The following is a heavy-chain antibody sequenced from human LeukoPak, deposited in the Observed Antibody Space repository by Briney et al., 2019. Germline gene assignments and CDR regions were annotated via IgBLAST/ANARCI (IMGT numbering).Heavy chain of an antibody. J-gene: IGHJ4*02. CDR2: ISTSSSYI. CDR1: GFTFSSYS. D-gene: IGHD5-12*01. Sequence: GGSLSLSCTASGFTFSSYSMNWVRQAPGKGLEWVSSISTSSSYIYYADSVKGQFTISRDNAKNSLYLQMNSLRAEDTAVYYCARGRFGVSAYDSPFDYWGQGTLVTVSS. CDR3: ARGRFGVSAYDSPFDY. V-gene: IGHV3-21*01.